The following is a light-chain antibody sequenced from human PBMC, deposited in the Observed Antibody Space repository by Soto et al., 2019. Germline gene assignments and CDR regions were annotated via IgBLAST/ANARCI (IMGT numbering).Light chain of an antibody. CDR1: GSDIGSYNY. CDR3: NSYTSASPYG. Sequence: SALTQPPSVSGSPGQSITISCTGTGSDIGSYNYVSWYQHHPGKVPKFIIYDVTNRPSGVSDRFSGSKSGNTASLTISGLQSEDEADYYCNSYTSASPYGFGTGTKVTVL. V-gene: IGLV2-14*03. J-gene: IGLJ1*01. CDR2: DVT.